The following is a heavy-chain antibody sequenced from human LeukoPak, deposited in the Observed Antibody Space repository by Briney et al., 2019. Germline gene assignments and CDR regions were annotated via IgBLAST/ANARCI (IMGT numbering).Heavy chain of an antibody. CDR2: ISAYNGNT. D-gene: IGHD3-3*01. Sequence: AAVKVSCKASGYTFTSYGISWVRQAPGQGLDWMGWISAYNGNTNYTQKLQGRVTMTTDTSTSTAYMELRSLRSDATAVYSCARDSRFLEWLLPRYYYYMAVWGKGTTVTVSS. CDR1: GYTFTSYG. V-gene: IGHV1-18*01. J-gene: IGHJ6*03. CDR3: ARDSRFLEWLLPRYYYYMAV.